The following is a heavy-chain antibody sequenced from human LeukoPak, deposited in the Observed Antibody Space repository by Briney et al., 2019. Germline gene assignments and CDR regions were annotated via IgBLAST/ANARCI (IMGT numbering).Heavy chain of an antibody. CDR2: IKQDGSEK. J-gene: IGHJ4*02. D-gene: IGHD3-3*01. V-gene: IGHV3-7*01. Sequence: GGPLRLSCAASGFTFSSYWMSWVRQAPGKGLEGVADIKQDGSEKYYVDSVKGRFTISRDNAKKSMYLQMNSLRAEDTAVYYCAREGMELITIFGVVNIYFDYWGQGTLVTVSS. CDR1: GFTFSSYW. CDR3: AREGMELITIFGVVNIYFDY.